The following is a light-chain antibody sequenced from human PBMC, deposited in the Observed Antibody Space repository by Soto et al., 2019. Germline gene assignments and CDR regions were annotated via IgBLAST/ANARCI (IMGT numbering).Light chain of an antibody. J-gene: IGLJ1*01. CDR2: EVS. V-gene: IGLV2-14*01. CDR3: SSYTSSTNYV. CDR1: SSDVGGYKY. Sequence: QSVLTQPASVSGSPGQSITISCTGTSSDVGGYKYVSWYQQHPDKAPKLIIFEVSNRPSGISSRFSGSKSGNTASLTISGLQAEDEADYYCSSYTSSTNYVFGTGTKVT.